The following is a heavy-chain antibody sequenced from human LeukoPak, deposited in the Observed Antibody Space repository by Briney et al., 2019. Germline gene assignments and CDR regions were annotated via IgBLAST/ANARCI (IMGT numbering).Heavy chain of an antibody. CDR2: INPNSGGT. D-gene: IGHD3-3*01. CDR1: GYTFTDYY. V-gene: IGHV1-2*02. CDR3: ARDSPYYDFWSAKPGSMDV. J-gene: IGHJ6*02. Sequence: ASVTVSCKASGYTFTDYYMHWVRQAPGQGLEWMGWINPNSGGTNYAQKFQGRVTMTRDTSISTAYMELSRLRSDDTAVYYCARDSPYYDFWSAKPGSMDVWGQGTTVTVSS.